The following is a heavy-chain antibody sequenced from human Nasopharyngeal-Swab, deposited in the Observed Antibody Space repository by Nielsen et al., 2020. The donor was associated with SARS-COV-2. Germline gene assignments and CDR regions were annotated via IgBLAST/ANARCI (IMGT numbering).Heavy chain of an antibody. Sequence: WIRQPPGKGLEWIGEINHSGSTNYNPSLKSRFTISVDTSKNQFSLKLSSVTAADTAVYYCARGHRYGDLDYWGQGTLVTVSS. V-gene: IGHV4-34*01. D-gene: IGHD4-17*01. CDR2: INHSGST. CDR3: ARGHRYGDLDY. J-gene: IGHJ4*02.